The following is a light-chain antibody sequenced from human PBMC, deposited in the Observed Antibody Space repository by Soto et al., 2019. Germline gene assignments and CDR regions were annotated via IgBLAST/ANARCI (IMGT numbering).Light chain of an antibody. CDR3: QQYNTWPPIT. CDR1: QSVSSK. CDR2: GAS. J-gene: IGKJ5*01. Sequence: IVMTQSPATLSVSPGERATLSCRASQSVSSKLAWYQQKPGQAPRLLIYGASTRATGIPARFSGSGSGTEFTLTISSLQSEDFAVYYCQQYNTWPPITFGQGTLLEIK. V-gene: IGKV3-15*01.